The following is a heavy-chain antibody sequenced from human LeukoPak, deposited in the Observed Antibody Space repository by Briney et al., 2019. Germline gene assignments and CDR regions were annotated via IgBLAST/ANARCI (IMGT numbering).Heavy chain of an antibody. CDR2: IIPIFGMA. J-gene: IGHJ4*02. D-gene: IGHD2-15*01. Sequence: SVKVSCKASGGTFSSYAISWVRQAPGQGLEWMGRIIPIFGMANYAQKFQGRVTITADKSTSTAYMELSSLRSEDTAVYYCARGVVVVAATLDYWGQGTLVTVSS. V-gene: IGHV1-69*04. CDR3: ARGVVVVAATLDY. CDR1: GGTFSSYA.